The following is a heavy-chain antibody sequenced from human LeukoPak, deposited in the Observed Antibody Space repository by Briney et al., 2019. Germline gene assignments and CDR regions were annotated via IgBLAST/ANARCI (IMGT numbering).Heavy chain of an antibody. V-gene: IGHV3-23*01. D-gene: IGHD5-12*01. Sequence: GGSLRLSCAASGFTFSSYAMNWVRQAPGKRLECVSVISGSGGSTYYADSVKGRVTISRDNSKNTLYLQMNSLRAEDTAVYYCAKLNSAYATDSWGQGTLVTVSS. J-gene: IGHJ4*02. CDR2: ISGSGGST. CDR3: AKLNSAYATDS. CDR1: GFTFSSYA.